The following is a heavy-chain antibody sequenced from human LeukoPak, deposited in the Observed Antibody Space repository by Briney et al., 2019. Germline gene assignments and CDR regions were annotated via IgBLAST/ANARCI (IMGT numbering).Heavy chain of an antibody. D-gene: IGHD5-18*01. CDR2: IYYSGST. J-gene: IGHJ4*02. CDR1: GGSMSSYY. Sequence: PSETLSLTCTVSGGSMSSYYWSWIRQPPGKGLEWIGYIYYSGSTNYNPSLKSRVTISVDTSKNQFSLKLSSVTAADTAVHYCARGWGYSSSFDYWGQGTLVTVSS. V-gene: IGHV4-59*01. CDR3: ARGWGYSSSFDY.